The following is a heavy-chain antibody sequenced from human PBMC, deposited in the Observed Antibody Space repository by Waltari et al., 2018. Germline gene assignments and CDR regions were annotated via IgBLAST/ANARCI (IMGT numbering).Heavy chain of an antibody. CDR2: INPNSGGT. CDR1: GYTFTGYY. Sequence: QVQLVQSGAEVKKPGASVKVSCKASGYTFTGYYMHWVRQAPGQGLEWMGRINPNSGGTNYAQKFQGRVTMTQDKSISTAYMGLNRVRSCDTAMYYCARGALPIVVVPAGMQSFYYYYMDVWGKGTTVTVSS. D-gene: IGHD2-2*01. V-gene: IGHV1-2*06. J-gene: IGHJ6*03. CDR3: ARGALPIVVVPAGMQSFYYYYMDV.